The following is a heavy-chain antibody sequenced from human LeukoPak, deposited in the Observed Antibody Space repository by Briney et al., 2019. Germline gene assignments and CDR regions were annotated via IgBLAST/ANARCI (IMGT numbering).Heavy chain of an antibody. D-gene: IGHD3-22*01. Sequence: PGGSLRLSCAASGFTFSDYYMSWIRQAPGEGLEWVSYISSSGSTIYYADSVKGRFTISRDNAKNSLYLQMNSLRAEDTAVYYCASAGTYPAYYYDSSGYDHAFDIWGQGTMVTVSS. CDR2: ISSSGSTI. CDR1: GFTFSDYY. CDR3: ASAGTYPAYYYDSSGYDHAFDI. V-gene: IGHV3-11*01. J-gene: IGHJ3*02.